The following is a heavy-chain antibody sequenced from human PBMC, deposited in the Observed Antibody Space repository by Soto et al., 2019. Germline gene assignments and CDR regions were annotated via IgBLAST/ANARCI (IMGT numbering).Heavy chain of an antibody. V-gene: IGHV1-69*02. CDR2: IIPILGIA. CDR1: GGTFSSYT. J-gene: IGHJ3*02. Sequence: QVQLVQSGAEVKKPGSSVKVSCKASGGTFSSYTISWVRQAPGQGHEWMGRIIPILGIANYAQKFQGRVTITADKSTSTAYMELSSLRSEDTAVYYCARADAAVADDAFDIWGQGTMVTVSS. D-gene: IGHD6-19*01. CDR3: ARADAAVADDAFDI.